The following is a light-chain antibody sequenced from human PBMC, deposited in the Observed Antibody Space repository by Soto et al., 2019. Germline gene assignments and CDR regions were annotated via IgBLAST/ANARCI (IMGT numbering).Light chain of an antibody. CDR3: QQYDSWLWT. CDR2: GAS. CDR1: QSVSSK. V-gene: IGKV3-15*01. J-gene: IGKJ1*01. Sequence: EVVMTQSPATLSVSPGEGATLPCRASQSVSSKLAWYQQKPGQAPRLLIYGASTMATGIPARFSGSGSGTEFTLIISSLQSEDSAVYYCQQYDSWLWTFGQGTKVDIK.